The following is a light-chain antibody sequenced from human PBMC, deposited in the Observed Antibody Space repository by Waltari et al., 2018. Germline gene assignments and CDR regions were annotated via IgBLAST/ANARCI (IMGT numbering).Light chain of an antibody. CDR3: LMYMGSGIWV. CDR2: KGTPGTAPGPLVEKGY. CDR1: SGSVSTTSY. Sequence: QTVVTQEPSLSVSPGGTVTLTCALSSGSVSTTSYPSWYQQTPGQDPRTLVYKGTPGTAPGPLVEKGYTRSSGVPDRFSGSVVGNKAALTSTGAQAVDESDFYCLMYMGSGIWVFGGGTKLTVL. J-gene: IGLJ3*02. V-gene: IGLV8-61*01.